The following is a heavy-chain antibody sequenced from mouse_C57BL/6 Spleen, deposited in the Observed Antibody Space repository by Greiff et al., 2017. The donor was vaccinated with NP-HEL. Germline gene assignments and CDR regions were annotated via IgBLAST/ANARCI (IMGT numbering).Heavy chain of an antibody. CDR1: GYTFTSYW. CDR3: ARWITTVVANAMDY. D-gene: IGHD1-1*01. V-gene: IGHV1-69*01. Sequence: QVHVKQPGAELVMPGASVKLSCKASGYTFTSYWMHWVKQRPGQGLEWIGEIDPSDSYTNYNQKFKGKSTLTVDKSSSTAYMQLSSLTSEDSAVYYCARWITTVVANAMDYWGQGTSVTVSS. CDR2: IDPSDSYT. J-gene: IGHJ4*01.